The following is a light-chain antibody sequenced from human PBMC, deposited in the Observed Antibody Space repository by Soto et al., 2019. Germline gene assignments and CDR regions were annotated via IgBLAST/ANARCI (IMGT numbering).Light chain of an antibody. CDR3: QQYVTSPAIT. CDR2: GAT. CDR1: ESVSDY. J-gene: IGKJ5*01. Sequence: EIVLTPSPGALSLSPGERATLSCWASESVSDYLAWYQQKPGLAPRLLIHGATKRTSGTPDRFSGTGSGTAFTLAISRLEPEDFAVYYCQQYVTSPAITFGQGTRLEIK. V-gene: IGKV3-20*01.